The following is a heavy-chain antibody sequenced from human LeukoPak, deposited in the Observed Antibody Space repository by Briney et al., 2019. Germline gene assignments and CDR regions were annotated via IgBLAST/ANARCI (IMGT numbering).Heavy chain of an antibody. CDR2: IIPGDSET. Sequence: HGESLKISCKGSGDRFTNNCLGWWGQRPGKGLEGLGIIIPGDSETRYSPSFQGQVTISADKSISTAYLQWSSLKASDTAMYYCARRRDLYSGSYYPFDYWGQGTLVTVSS. J-gene: IGHJ4*02. V-gene: IGHV5-51*01. CDR1: GDRFTNNC. D-gene: IGHD1-26*01. CDR3: ARRRDLYSGSYYPFDY.